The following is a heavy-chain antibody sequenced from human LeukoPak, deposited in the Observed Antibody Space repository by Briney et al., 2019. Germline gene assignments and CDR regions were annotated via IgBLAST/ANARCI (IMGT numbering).Heavy chain of an antibody. Sequence: PSETLSLTCTVSGGSISSYYWSWIRQPPGKGLEWIGYIYYSGSTNYNPSLKSRVTISVDTSKNQFSLKLSSVTAADTAVYYCARVYCSGGSCHSPYYYYMDVWGKGTTVTVSS. CDR1: GGSISSYY. CDR2: IYYSGST. CDR3: ARVYCSGGSCHSPYYYYMDV. J-gene: IGHJ6*03. D-gene: IGHD2-15*01. V-gene: IGHV4-59*01.